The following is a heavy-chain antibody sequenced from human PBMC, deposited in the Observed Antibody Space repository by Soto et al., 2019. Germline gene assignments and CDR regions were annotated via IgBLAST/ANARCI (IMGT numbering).Heavy chain of an antibody. V-gene: IGHV4-30-4*01. CDR1: GASVTSTGYY. J-gene: IGHJ4*02. CDR3: ARVSAVSAEYYFDY. D-gene: IGHD6-19*01. Sequence: QVQLRESGPGLMRPSQTLSLTCTVSGASVTSTGYYWTWLRQSPGKGLEGLGYNLDDANADYSPTPETRLSITIDSAKNQFSLKVKSVSAADTAIYFCARVSAVSAEYYFDYWGQGALVTVSS. CDR2: NLDDANA.